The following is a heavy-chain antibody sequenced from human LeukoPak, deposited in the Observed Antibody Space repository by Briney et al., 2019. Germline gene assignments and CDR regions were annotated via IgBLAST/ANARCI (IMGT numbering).Heavy chain of an antibody. Sequence: GGSLRLSCSASGFTFSTYWMSWVRQAPGKGLEWVANMRRDGNEIYYLDSVRGRFTISRDNAKNSLYLQMNSLRAEDTAVYYCGINQEDYYYGMDVWGQGTTVTVSS. CDR1: GFTFSTYW. CDR2: MRRDGNEI. D-gene: IGHD1-14*01. J-gene: IGHJ6*02. CDR3: GINQEDYYYGMDV. V-gene: IGHV3-7*01.